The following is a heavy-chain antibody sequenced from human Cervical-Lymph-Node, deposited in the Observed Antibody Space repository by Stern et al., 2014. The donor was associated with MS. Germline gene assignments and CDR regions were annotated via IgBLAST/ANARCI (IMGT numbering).Heavy chain of an antibody. CDR1: GLIFSKAW. J-gene: IGHJ5*02. Sequence: EVQLVESGGGLVEPGGSLRLSCAASGLIFSKAWMTWVRQAPGKGLEWVGRIKPKTAGETTNYSTPVQGRFTISRDDSKNIMFLHMSSLRTDDTAVYYCTTDEVANFAHWGPGILVTVSS. V-gene: IGHV3-15*01. CDR3: TTDEVANFAH. CDR2: IKPKTAGETT.